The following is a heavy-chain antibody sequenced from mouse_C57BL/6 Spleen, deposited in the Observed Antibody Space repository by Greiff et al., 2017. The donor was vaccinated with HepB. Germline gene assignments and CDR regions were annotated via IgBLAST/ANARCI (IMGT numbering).Heavy chain of an antibody. D-gene: IGHD2-3*01. Sequence: VQVVESGPGLVAPSQSLSITCTVSGFSLTSYGVHWVRQPPGKGLEWLVVIWSDGSTTYNSALKTRLSIRKDNSKSQVSLKMNSLQTDDTAMYYCARHSIYDGAMDYWGQGTSVTVSS. J-gene: IGHJ4*01. V-gene: IGHV2-6-1*01. CDR1: GFSLTSYG. CDR3: ARHSIYDGAMDY. CDR2: IWSDGST.